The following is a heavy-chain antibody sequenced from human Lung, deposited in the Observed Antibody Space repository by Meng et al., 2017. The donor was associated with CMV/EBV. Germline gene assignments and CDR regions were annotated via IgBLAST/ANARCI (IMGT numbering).Heavy chain of an antibody. Sequence: QVQLVQSGSALKQPGASVRVSCKASGYTFTSYTMNWVRQAPGQALEWMGWINNNTGNQTYAHGFTGRFVFSLDTSVSTAYLQISSLKAEDPAVYYCARGDYYDSSGLDYWGQGTLVTVSS. D-gene: IGHD3-22*01. V-gene: IGHV7-4-1*02. CDR1: GYTFTSYT. J-gene: IGHJ4*02. CDR3: ARGDYYDSSGLDY. CDR2: INNNTGNQ.